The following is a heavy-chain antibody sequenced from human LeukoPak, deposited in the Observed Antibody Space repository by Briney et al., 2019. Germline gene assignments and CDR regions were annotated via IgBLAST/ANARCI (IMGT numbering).Heavy chain of an antibody. Sequence: GGSLRLSCAASGFRFSNFAMSWVRQAPGKGLEWVANIKQDGSEKYYVDSVKGRFTISRDNAKNSPYLQMNSLRAEDTAVYYCARGVSYYYDSSGYYADDYWGQGTLVTVSS. CDR1: GFRFSNFA. CDR3: ARGVSYYYDSSGYYADDY. D-gene: IGHD3-22*01. CDR2: IKQDGSEK. V-gene: IGHV3-7*01. J-gene: IGHJ4*02.